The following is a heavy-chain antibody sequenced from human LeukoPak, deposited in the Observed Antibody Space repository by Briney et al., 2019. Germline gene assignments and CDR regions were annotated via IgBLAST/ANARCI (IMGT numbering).Heavy chain of an antibody. V-gene: IGHV4-34*01. Sequence: SETLSLTCAVYGGSFSGYYWSWIRQPPGKGLEWIGEINHSGSTNYNPSLKSRVTISVDTSKNRFSLKLNSVTAADTAVYYCARQAYESGYDAFDIWGQGTTVTVSS. J-gene: IGHJ3*02. CDR2: INHSGST. CDR3: ARQAYESGYDAFDI. CDR1: GGSFSGYY. D-gene: IGHD2-8*01.